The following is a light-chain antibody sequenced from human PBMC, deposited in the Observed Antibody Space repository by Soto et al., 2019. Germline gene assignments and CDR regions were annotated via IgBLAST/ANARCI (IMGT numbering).Light chain of an antibody. Sequence: DVQMTQSPSSLSASVGDRVTITCRASQDINSYLAWYQQKPGNAPKSLIYAASSLQTGVPSRFSGSESGPDFTLTISNLQPEDSATYYCQQYNISPLSFGGGTKVEIK. CDR1: QDINSY. CDR2: AAS. J-gene: IGKJ4*01. CDR3: QQYNISPLS. V-gene: IGKV1D-16*01.